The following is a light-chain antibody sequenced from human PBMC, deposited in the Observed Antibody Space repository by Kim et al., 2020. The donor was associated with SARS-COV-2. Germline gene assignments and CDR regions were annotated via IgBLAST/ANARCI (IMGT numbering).Light chain of an antibody. CDR2: GKN. J-gene: IGLJ1*01. V-gene: IGLV3-19*01. Sequence: SSELTQDPAVSVALGQTVRITCQGDSLRRYYASWYQQKPGQAPVLVIYGKNNRPSGIPDRFSGSSSGNTASLTITGAQAEDEADYYCNSRDSSGNHLYVFGTGTKVTVL. CDR3: NSRDSSGNHLYV. CDR1: SLRRYY.